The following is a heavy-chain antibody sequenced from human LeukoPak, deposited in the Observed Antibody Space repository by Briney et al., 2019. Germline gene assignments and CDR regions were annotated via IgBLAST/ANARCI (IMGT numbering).Heavy chain of an antibody. J-gene: IGHJ4*02. CDR1: GFTFSSYA. Sequence: GGSLRLSCAASGFTFSSYAMSWVRQAPGKGLEWVSSISGSGSGGSTYYADSVKGRFTISKDNSKNTLYLQMNSLRAEDTAVYYCARDLGSGSYYNPIFDYWGQGTLVTVSS. D-gene: IGHD3-10*01. CDR3: ARDLGSGSYYNPIFDY. CDR2: ISGSGSGGST. V-gene: IGHV3-23*01.